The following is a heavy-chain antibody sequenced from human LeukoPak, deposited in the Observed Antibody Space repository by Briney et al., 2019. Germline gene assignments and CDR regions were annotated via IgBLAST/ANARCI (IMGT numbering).Heavy chain of an antibody. V-gene: IGHV3-74*01. CDR1: EVTLNSNW. CDR2: INSDGSTT. CDR3: TSYTSGWN. J-gene: IGHJ4*02. D-gene: IGHD6-19*01. Sequence: PGGSLRLSCAASEVTLNSNWMHWVRQAPGKGLVWVSRINSDGSTTNYADSVKGRFTISRDNAKNTLYLQMNSLRAEDTAVYYCTSYTSGWNWGQGTLVTVSS.